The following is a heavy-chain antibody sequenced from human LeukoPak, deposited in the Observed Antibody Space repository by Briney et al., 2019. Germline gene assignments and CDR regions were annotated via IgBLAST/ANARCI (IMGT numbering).Heavy chain of an antibody. J-gene: IGHJ5*02. V-gene: IGHV1-69*05. Sequence: ASVKVSCKTSGGTFNNSAVSWVRQAPGQGLEWLGGIMPLFGTAGYAQKFQGRVTITKDESTRTVYLELTSLTSDDTAVYYCARDVHGDYGSGWFDPWGQGTLVSVSS. CDR1: GGTFNNSA. CDR2: IMPLFGTA. D-gene: IGHD4-17*01. CDR3: ARDVHGDYGSGWFDP.